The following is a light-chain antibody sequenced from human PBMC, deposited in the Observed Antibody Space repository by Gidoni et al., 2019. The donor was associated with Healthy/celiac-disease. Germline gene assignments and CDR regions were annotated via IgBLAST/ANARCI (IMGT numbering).Light chain of an antibody. J-gene: IGLJ3*02. V-gene: IGLV2-14*01. CDR1: SSDDGGYNY. Sequence: GSPGQSITISCTGTSSDDGGYNYVSWYQQHPGKAPKLMIYEVSNRPSGVYNRFSGSKSGNTASLTISGLQAEDEADYYCSSYTRSSTPLWVFGGGNKLTVL. CDR2: EVS. CDR3: SSYTRSSTPLWV.